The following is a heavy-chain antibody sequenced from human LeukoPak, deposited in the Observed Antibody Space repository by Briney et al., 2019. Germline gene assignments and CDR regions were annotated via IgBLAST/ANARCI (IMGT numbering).Heavy chain of an antibody. CDR2: IYYSGST. CDR1: GGSISSSGYY. V-gene: IGHV4-39*01. J-gene: IGHJ5*02. CDR3: ARHEYSGSYYGLSWFDP. D-gene: IGHD1-26*01. Sequence: SSETLSLTCTVSGGSISSSGYYWGWIRQPPGKGLEWIASIYYSGSTYYNPSLKSRVTISVDTSKNQLSLKLSSLTATDTAVYYCARHEYSGSYYGLSWFDPWGQGTLVTVSS.